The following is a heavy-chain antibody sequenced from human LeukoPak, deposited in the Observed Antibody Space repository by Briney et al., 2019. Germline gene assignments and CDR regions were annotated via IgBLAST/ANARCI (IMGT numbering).Heavy chain of an antibody. Sequence: GGSLRLSCAASGFTFSSYSMNWVRQAPGKGLEWVSSISSSSSYIYYADSVKGRFTISRDNAKNSLYLQMNSLRDEDTAVYYCARGGYCSSTSCYGYYYYGMDVWGQGTTVTVSS. D-gene: IGHD2-2*01. CDR1: GFTFSSYS. V-gene: IGHV3-21*01. CDR3: ARGGYCSSTSCYGYYYYGMDV. CDR2: ISSSSSYI. J-gene: IGHJ6*02.